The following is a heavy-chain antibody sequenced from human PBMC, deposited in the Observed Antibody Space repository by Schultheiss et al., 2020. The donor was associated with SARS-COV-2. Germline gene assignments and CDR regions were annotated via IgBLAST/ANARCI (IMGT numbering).Heavy chain of an antibody. J-gene: IGHJ6*02. V-gene: IGHV4-59*01. Sequence: SETLSLTCAVYGGSFSGYYWSWIRQPPGKGLEWIGYIYYSGSTNYNPSLKSRVTISVDTSKNQFSLKLSSVTAADTAVYYCARDGFVSYYHGSQTERYVYGMDVWGQGTPVTVSS. CDR2: IYYSGST. CDR3: ARDGFVSYYHGSQTERYVYGMDV. CDR1: GGSFSGYY. D-gene: IGHD3-10*01.